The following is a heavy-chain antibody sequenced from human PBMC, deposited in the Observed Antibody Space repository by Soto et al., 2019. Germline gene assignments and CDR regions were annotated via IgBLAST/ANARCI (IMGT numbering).Heavy chain of an antibody. CDR2: IYSGGST. V-gene: IGHV3-53*01. Sequence: PGGSLRLSCAASGSTVSSNYMSWVRQAPGKGLEWVSVIYSGGSTYYADSVKGRFTISGDNSKNTLYLQMNSLRAEDTAVYYCARDEGSNYDALGYYGMDVWGQGTTVTVSS. D-gene: IGHD4-4*01. CDR3: ARDEGSNYDALGYYGMDV. J-gene: IGHJ6*02. CDR1: GSTVSSNY.